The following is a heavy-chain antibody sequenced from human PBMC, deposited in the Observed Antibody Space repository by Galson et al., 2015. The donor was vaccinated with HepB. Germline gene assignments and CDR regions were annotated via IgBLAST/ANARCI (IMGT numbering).Heavy chain of an antibody. J-gene: IGHJ4*02. CDR2: TYYRSQWYN. Sequence: CAISGDSVSRKSTAWNWIRQSPSRGLKWLGRTYYRSQWYNDYAVSVKSRIRVNSDTSKNQFSLHLNSVTPDDTAIYYCARQDYCYDSNCQGGGFDYWGQGTLVTVSS. CDR1: GDSVSRKSTA. D-gene: IGHD3-22*01. CDR3: ARQDYCYDSNCQGGGFDY. V-gene: IGHV6-1*01.